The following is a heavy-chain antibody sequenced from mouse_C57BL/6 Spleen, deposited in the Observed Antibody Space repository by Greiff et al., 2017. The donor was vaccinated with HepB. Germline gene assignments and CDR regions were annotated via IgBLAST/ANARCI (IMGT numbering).Heavy chain of an antibody. CDR2: ISGGGGNT. Sequence: EVKLVESGGGLVKPGGSLKLSCAASGFTFSSYTMSWVRQTPEKRLEWVATISGGGGNTYYPDSVKGRFTISRDNAKNTLYLQMSSLRSEDTSLYYCARLRLLRDYYAMDYWGQGTSVTVSS. D-gene: IGHD1-1*01. J-gene: IGHJ4*01. CDR3: ARLRLLRDYYAMDY. CDR1: GFTFSSYT. V-gene: IGHV5-9*01.